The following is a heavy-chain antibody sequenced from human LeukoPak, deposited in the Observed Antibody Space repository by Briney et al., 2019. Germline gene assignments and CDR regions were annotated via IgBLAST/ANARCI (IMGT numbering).Heavy chain of an antibody. CDR2: IYYSGST. CDR1: GGSISSYY. J-gene: IGHJ4*02. V-gene: IGHV4-59*01. D-gene: IGHD6-19*01. Sequence: SETLSLTCTVSGGSISSYYWSWIRQPPGKGLEWIGYIYYSGSTNYNPSLKSRVTISVDTSKNQFSLKLSSVTAAATAVYYCARDASRGWYDYWGQGTLVTVSS. CDR3: ARDASRGWYDY.